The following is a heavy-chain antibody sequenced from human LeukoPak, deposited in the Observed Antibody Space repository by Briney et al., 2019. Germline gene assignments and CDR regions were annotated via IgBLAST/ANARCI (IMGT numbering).Heavy chain of an antibody. J-gene: IGHJ4*02. CDR2: ISSNGGST. CDR3: ARTGYSSSWYYFDY. Sequence: GGSLRLSCAAPGFTFSSYGMHWVRQAPGKGLEYVSAISSNGGSTYYANSVKGRFTISRDNSKNTLYLQMGSLRAEDMAVYYCARTGYSSSWYYFDYWGQGTLVTVSS. CDR1: GFTFSSYG. D-gene: IGHD6-13*01. V-gene: IGHV3-64*01.